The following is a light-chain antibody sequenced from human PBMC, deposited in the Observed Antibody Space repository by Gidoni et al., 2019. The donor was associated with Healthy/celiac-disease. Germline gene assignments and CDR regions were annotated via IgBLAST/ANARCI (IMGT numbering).Light chain of an antibody. Sequence: EIVLPQSPATLSLSPGERATLSCRASQGVSSYLAWYQQKPGQAPRLLIYDASNRATGIPARFSGSGPGTDFTLTISSLEPEDFAVYYCQQRSNWPLFGGGTKVEIK. J-gene: IGKJ4*01. CDR3: QQRSNWPL. CDR1: QGVSSY. CDR2: DAS. V-gene: IGKV3D-11*01.